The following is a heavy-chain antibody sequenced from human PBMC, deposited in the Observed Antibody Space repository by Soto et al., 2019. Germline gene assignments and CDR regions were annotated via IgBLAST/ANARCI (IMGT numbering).Heavy chain of an antibody. CDR1: GGMFSTFG. CDR2: IIPILTTP. CDR3: ATSVGIAATGEDGLDV. D-gene: IGHD6-13*01. V-gene: IGHV1-69*01. J-gene: IGHJ6*02. Sequence: QVQLVQSGAEVKKTGSSVKVSCKASGGMFSTFGCSWVRQAPGQGPEWIGGIIPILTTPNYAERFQGRVTIVADELTTTVYMELSSLRSEDTAMYYCATSVGIAATGEDGLDVWGQGTSVTVSS.